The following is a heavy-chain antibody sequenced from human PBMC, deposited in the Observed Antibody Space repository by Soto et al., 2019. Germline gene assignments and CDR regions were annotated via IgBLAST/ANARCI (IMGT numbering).Heavy chain of an antibody. CDR2: TSGSGGTT. Sequence: EVQLLESGGGLVQPGGSLGLSCAASGFTFSSFAMSWVRQAPGKGLEWVSATSGSGGTTYYADSVKGRFTISRDNSKNTFYLHMNGLRAEDAAIYYCSIFFVATGGSGSWPWSFDSWGQGALVTVSS. D-gene: IGHD6-13*01. CDR3: SIFFVATGGSGSWPWSFDS. V-gene: IGHV3-23*01. J-gene: IGHJ4*02. CDR1: GFTFSSFA.